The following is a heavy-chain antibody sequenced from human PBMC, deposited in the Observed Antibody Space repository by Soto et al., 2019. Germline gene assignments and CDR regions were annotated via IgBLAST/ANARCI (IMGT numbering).Heavy chain of an antibody. Sequence: PGGSLRLSCAASGFSVSSSFMTWVRQAPGKGLEWVSGIYSDGSTHYADSVKGRFTVSRDNAKNTLYIQMNSLRVEDTAVYHCSRDKGHSSGTLSFDPWGQGTVVTVSS. D-gene: IGHD3-10*01. CDR2: IYSDGST. V-gene: IGHV3-53*01. CDR1: GFSVSSSF. J-gene: IGHJ5*02. CDR3: SRDKGHSSGTLSFDP.